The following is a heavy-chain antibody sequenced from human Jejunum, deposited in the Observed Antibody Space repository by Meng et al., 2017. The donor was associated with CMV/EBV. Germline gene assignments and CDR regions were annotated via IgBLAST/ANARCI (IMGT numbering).Heavy chain of an antibody. CDR2: ISSTSTYI. D-gene: IGHD1/OR15-1a*01. CDR1: DFTFSTYR. Sequence: AAFDFTFSTYRMNWVRRAPGKGLEWISFISSTSTYINYADSVKGRFTISRDNSRDTLYLQMNDLRSDDTAIYYCTKAFGTTHFSDSWGQGTLVTVSS. CDR3: TKAFGTTHFSDS. V-gene: IGHV3-21*01. J-gene: IGHJ4*02.